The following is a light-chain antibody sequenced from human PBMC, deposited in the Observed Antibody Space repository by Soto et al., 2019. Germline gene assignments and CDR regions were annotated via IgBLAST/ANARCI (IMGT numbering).Light chain of an antibody. CDR1: QSISSN. CDR3: QQYTDWPTT. Sequence: IVMTQSPATLSVSPGERATLSFMAIQSISSNLAWYQQKPGQAPRLXMFRTSSRATGVPDRVSGGGSGTDFTRPVTSLQSEDFGIYDCQQYTDWPTTFGRGTQVDIK. CDR2: RTS. J-gene: IGKJ4*01. V-gene: IGKV3-15*01.